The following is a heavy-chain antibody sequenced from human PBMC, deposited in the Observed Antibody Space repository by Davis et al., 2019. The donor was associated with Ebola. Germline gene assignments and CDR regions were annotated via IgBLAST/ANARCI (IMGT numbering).Heavy chain of an antibody. V-gene: IGHV1-18*04. D-gene: IGHD6-13*01. CDR1: GYTFTSYY. Sequence: AASVKVSCKASGYTFTSYYMHWVRQAPGQGLEWMGWISTYNGNTNYAQKLQGRVTMTTDTSTSTAYMELRSLRSDDTAVYYCARDLGSSWYGPWGQGTLVTVSS. J-gene: IGHJ5*02. CDR2: ISTYNGNT. CDR3: ARDLGSSWYGP.